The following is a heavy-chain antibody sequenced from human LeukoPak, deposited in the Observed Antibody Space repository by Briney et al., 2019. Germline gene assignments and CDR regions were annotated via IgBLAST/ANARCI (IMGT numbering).Heavy chain of an antibody. D-gene: IGHD3-10*01. V-gene: IGHV3-30*18. CDR1: GFTFGSYG. CDR3: AKDRRLWFGGYGMDV. CDR2: ISYDGSNK. Sequence: PGRSLRLSCAASGFTFGSYGMHWVRQAPGKGLEWVAVISYDGSNKYYADSVKGRFTISRDNSKNTLYLQMNSLRAEDTAVYYCAKDRRLWFGGYGMDVWGQGTTVTVSS. J-gene: IGHJ6*02.